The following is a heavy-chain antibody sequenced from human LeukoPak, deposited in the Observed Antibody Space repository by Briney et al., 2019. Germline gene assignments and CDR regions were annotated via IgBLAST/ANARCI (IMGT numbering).Heavy chain of an antibody. CDR1: ADTFKNYA. V-gene: IGHV1-69*13. CDR3: ARSEYRDAFDI. Sequence: SVKVSCKASADTFKNYAISWVRQAPGQGLEWMGGIIPIFGTANYAQKFQGRVTITADESTSTAYMELSSLRSEDTAVYYCARSEYRDAFDIWGQGTMVTVSS. CDR2: IIPIFGTA. J-gene: IGHJ3*02. D-gene: IGHD1-14*01.